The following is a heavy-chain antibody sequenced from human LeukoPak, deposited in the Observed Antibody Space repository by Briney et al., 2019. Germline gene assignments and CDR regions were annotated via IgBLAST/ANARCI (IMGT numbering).Heavy chain of an antibody. CDR2: IYTSGRS. J-gene: IGHJ4*02. V-gene: IGHV4-61*02. D-gene: IGHD3-16*01. CDR1: GGSISSGSYY. CDR3: TRGAGWLIDY. Sequence: SQTLSLTCTVSGGSISSGSYYWSWIRQPAGKGLEWIGRIYTSGRSTYNPSLKSRVTISADTSKNHFSLKLNSVTTADTAVYYCTRGAGWLIDYWGQGILVTVSS.